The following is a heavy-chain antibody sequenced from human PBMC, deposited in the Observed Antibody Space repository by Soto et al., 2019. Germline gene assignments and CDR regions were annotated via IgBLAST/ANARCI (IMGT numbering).Heavy chain of an antibody. CDR2: ISGSGGST. Sequence: GGSLRLSCAASGFTFSTYAISWVRQAPGKGLEWVSAISGSGGSTYYADSVKGRFTISRDNSKNTLYLQMNSLRAEDTAVYYCATSYYYDFWSGYFDPWGQGTLVTVSS. CDR1: GFTFSTYA. CDR3: ATSYYYDFWSGYFDP. D-gene: IGHD3-3*01. J-gene: IGHJ5*02. V-gene: IGHV3-23*01.